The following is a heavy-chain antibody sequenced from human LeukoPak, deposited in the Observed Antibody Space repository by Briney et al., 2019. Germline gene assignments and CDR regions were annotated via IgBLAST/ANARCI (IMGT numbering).Heavy chain of an antibody. CDR1: GFTFSSYS. V-gene: IGHV3-48*02. CDR3: ARQGLYDSSDFWTFQH. D-gene: IGHD3/OR15-3a*01. J-gene: IGHJ1*01. CDR2: INSGSSYM. Sequence: GGSLRLSCAASGFTFSSYSMNWVRQAPGKGLEWVSYINSGSSYMYYPDSVKGRFTISRDNAKNSLYLQMDSLRDEDTAVYYCARQGLYDSSDFWTFQHWGQGTLVTVSS.